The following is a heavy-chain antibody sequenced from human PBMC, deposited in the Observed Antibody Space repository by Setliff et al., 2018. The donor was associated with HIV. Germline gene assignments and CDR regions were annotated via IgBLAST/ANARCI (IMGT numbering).Heavy chain of an antibody. CDR1: GFSFRDYY. CDR3: ARVRLYNSALDY. J-gene: IGHJ4*02. Sequence: GGSLRLSCVGSGFSFRDYYMAWVRQAPGKGLEWVSTIYSDGSTYHADSVKGRFTLSRDTSKNTLSLQMNTLRPEDTAVYFCARVRLYNSALDYWGQGTLVTVSS. V-gene: IGHV3-66*02. D-gene: IGHD3-22*01. CDR2: IYSDGST.